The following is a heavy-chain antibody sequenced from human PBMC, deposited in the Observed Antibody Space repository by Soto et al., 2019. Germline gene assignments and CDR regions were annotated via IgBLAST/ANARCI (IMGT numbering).Heavy chain of an antibody. V-gene: IGHV3-23*01. CDR2: ISGSGDSP. Sequence: GGSLRLSCAASGFTFSNYAMSWVRQAPGKGLEWVSIISGSGDSPYYADSVKGRFTISRDNSRNTLYLQMNSLRAGDSAKYYCAKEGTSGLYYFDYWGKGTLVTVPS. D-gene: IGHD6-19*01. CDR1: GFTFSNYA. CDR3: AKEGTSGLYYFDY. J-gene: IGHJ4*02.